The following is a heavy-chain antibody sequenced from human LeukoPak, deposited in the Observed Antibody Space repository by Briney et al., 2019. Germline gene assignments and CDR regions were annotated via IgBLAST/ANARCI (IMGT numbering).Heavy chain of an antibody. CDR3: ARIDFWSGYFLDY. V-gene: IGHV1-2*07. Sequence: ASVKVSCKASGYTFTDYYMHWVRQAPGQGLEWMGWINPSSGATNYAHKFQGRVTMTRDTSITTASMELSRLRSDDTAVYYCARIDFWSGYFLDYWGQGTLVTVSS. CDR1: GYTFTDYY. CDR2: INPSSGAT. J-gene: IGHJ4*02. D-gene: IGHD3-3*01.